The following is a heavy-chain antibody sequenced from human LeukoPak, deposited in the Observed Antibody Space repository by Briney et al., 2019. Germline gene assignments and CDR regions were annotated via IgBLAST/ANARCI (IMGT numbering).Heavy chain of an antibody. Sequence: SETLSLTCTVSGGSISSSSYYWGWIRQPPGKGLEWIGSIYYSGSTYYNPSLKSRVTISVDTSKNQFSLKLSVTAADTAVYYCARDLNWETYWGQGTLVSVSS. D-gene: IGHD7-27*01. V-gene: IGHV4-39*07. CDR3: ARDLNWETY. CDR1: GGSISSSSYY. J-gene: IGHJ4*02. CDR2: IYYSGST.